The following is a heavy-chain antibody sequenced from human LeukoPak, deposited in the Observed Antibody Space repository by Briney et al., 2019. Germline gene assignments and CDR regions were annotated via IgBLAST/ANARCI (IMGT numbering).Heavy chain of an antibody. Sequence: ASVKVSCKVSGYTLTDLSIHWVRQAPGKGPEWMGGFDPEDGKTIYAQKFQVRVTMTEDPSTDTAYMELSSLKSEDTAVYYCARGVVGATNWFDPWGQGTLVTVSS. CDR1: GYTLTDLS. CDR3: ARGVVGATNWFDP. D-gene: IGHD1-26*01. J-gene: IGHJ5*02. CDR2: FDPEDGKT. V-gene: IGHV1-24*01.